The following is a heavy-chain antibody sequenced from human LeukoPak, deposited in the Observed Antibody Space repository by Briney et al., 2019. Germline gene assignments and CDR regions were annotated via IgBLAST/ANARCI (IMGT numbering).Heavy chain of an antibody. CDR1: GGSISGYY. J-gene: IGHJ4*02. CDR3: ASYRSSSHYFDY. D-gene: IGHD6-6*01. Sequence: SETLSLTCTVSGGSISGYYWSWIRQPAGKGLEWIGRIYSSGSTNYNPSLKSRVTMSVDTSKNQFSLRLNSVTAADTAVYYCASYRSSSHYFDYWGQGTLVTVFS. CDR2: IYSSGST. V-gene: IGHV4-4*07.